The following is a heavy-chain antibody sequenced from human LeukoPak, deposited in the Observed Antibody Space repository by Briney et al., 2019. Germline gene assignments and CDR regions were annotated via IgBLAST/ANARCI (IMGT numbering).Heavy chain of an antibody. Sequence: PSETLSLTCTVSGGSISSYAWSWIRQPPGKGLEWIGYIYYSGSTNYNPSLKSRVTISVDTSKNQFSLKLSSVTAADTAVYYCARDFYDSRGDAFDIWGQGTMVTVS. J-gene: IGHJ3*02. CDR3: ARDFYDSRGDAFDI. D-gene: IGHD3-22*01. CDR2: IYYSGST. CDR1: GGSISSYA. V-gene: IGHV4-59*01.